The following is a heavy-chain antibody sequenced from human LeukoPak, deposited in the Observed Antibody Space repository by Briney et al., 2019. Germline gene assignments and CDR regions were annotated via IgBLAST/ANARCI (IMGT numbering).Heavy chain of an antibody. J-gene: IGHJ4*02. Sequence: SETLSLTCTVSGGSISSSSYYWGWIRQPPGKGLEWIGSIYYSGSTYYNPSLKSRVTISVETSKNQFTLKLSSVTAADTAVYYCARDSGKYYYDSSGYCFDYWGQGTLVTVSS. CDR3: ARDSGKYYYDSSGYCFDY. CDR2: IYYSGST. CDR1: GGSISSSSYY. D-gene: IGHD3-22*01. V-gene: IGHV4-39*06.